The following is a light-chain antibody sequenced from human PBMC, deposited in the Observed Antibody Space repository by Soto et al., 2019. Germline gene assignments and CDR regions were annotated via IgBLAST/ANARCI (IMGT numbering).Light chain of an antibody. J-gene: IGKJ1*01. V-gene: IGKV3-15*01. Sequence: EVVMTQSPVTLSVSPGERATLSCRASQSISSNVAWYQQTPGQAPRLLIYGASTRATGISARFSGSGSGTEFTLTISSLQSEDFAIYYCQQYNDWPRTFGQETKVEIK. CDR3: QQYNDWPRT. CDR2: GAS. CDR1: QSISSN.